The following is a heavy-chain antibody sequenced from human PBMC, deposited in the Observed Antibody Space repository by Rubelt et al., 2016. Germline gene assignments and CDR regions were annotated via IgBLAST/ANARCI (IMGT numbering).Heavy chain of an antibody. CDR2: ISSSSSYI. V-gene: IGHV3-21*04. Sequence: RGLEWVSSISSSSSYIYYADSVKGRFTISRDNAKNSLYLQMNSLRAEDTAVYYCARVAAVAGTFDYWGQGTLVTVSS. CDR3: ARVAAVAGTFDY. J-gene: IGHJ4*02. D-gene: IGHD6-19*01.